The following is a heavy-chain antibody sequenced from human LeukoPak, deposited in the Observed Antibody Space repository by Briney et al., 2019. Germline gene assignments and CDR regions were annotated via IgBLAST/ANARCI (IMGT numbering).Heavy chain of an antibody. D-gene: IGHD5-18*01. CDR2: IYYSGSS. CDR1: GGSITSGSYY. Sequence: PSETLSLTCTVSGGSITSGSYYWGWIRQPPGKGLEWIGSIYYSGSSYSNPSLKSRVTISVDTSKNQLSLKLKSVTAADTAVYYCARDDPRTAPDPWGQGTLVTVSS. V-gene: IGHV4-39*02. CDR3: ARDDPRTAPDP. J-gene: IGHJ5*02.